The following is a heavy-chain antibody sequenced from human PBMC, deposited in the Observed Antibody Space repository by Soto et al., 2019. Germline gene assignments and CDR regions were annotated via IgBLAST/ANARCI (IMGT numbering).Heavy chain of an antibody. Sequence: GASVKVSCKASGGTFSSYAISWVRQAPGQGLEWLGGFIPIFGTANYAQNFQGRVTITADESTSTAYMELSSLRSEDTAVYYFARVRYYGSGSFGYYYYGMDVWGQGTTVTVSS. J-gene: IGHJ6*02. V-gene: IGHV1-69*13. CDR3: ARVRYYGSGSFGYYYYGMDV. CDR2: FIPIFGTA. D-gene: IGHD3-10*01. CDR1: GGTFSSYA.